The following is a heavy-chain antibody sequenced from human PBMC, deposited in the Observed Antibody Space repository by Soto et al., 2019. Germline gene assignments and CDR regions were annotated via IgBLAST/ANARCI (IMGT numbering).Heavy chain of an antibody. V-gene: IGHV3-23*01. J-gene: IGHJ5*02. D-gene: IGHD3-10*01. Sequence: GGSLRLSCAASGFTFSSYAMSWVRQAPGKGLEWVSAISGSGGSTYYADSVKGRFTISRDNSKNTLYLQMNSLRAEDTAVYYCAKDPKRGSGSPNWFDPWGQGTLVTVSS. CDR1: GFTFSSYA. CDR2: ISGSGGST. CDR3: AKDPKRGSGSPNWFDP.